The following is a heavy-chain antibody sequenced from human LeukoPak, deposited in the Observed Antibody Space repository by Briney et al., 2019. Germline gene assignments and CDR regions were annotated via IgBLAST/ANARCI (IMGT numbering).Heavy chain of an antibody. CDR3: ARQAERTLGLQGDY. V-gene: IGHV4-39*01. D-gene: IGHD1-1*01. J-gene: IGHJ4*02. CDR1: GASISSSSYY. CDR2: IHYSGST. Sequence: SETLSLTCTVSGASISSSSYYWGWIRQPPGKGPEWIGSIHYSGSTYYNPSLTSRVTISVDTSKNQFFLKLNSVTAADTAVYYCARQAERTLGLQGDYWGQGTLVTVPS.